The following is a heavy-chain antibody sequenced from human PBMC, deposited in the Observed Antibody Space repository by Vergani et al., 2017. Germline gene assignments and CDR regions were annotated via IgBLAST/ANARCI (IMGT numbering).Heavy chain of an antibody. CDR2: INPSGGST. CDR1: GYTFTSYY. Sequence: QVQLVQSGAEVKKPGASVKVSCKASGYTFTSYYMHWVRQAPGQGLEWMGIINPSGGSTRYAQKFQGRVTMTRDTSTSTVYMELSSLRSEDTAVYSCARVRGSGSLDFDPWGQGTLVTVSS. D-gene: IGHD3-10*01. V-gene: IGHV1-46*01. CDR3: ARVRGSGSLDFDP. J-gene: IGHJ5*02.